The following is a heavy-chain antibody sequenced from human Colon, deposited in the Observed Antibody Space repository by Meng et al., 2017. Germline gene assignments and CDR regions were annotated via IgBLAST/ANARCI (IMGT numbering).Heavy chain of an antibody. V-gene: IGHV4-4*02. Sequence: QVERQESGPGLVEPSGTLSLTCAVSGGSISSSNYWSWARQPPGKGLEWIGQIYLSGSPSYNPSLESRVTISVDKSKNQLSLRLTSVTAADTAIYYCARHGGWHFDYWGQGTLVTVSS. J-gene: IGHJ4*02. CDR3: ARHGGWHFDY. CDR2: IYLSGSP. CDR1: GGSISSSNY. D-gene: IGHD6-19*01.